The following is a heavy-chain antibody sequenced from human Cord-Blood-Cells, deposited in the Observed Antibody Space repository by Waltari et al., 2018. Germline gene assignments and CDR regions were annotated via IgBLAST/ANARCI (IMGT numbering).Heavy chain of an antibody. J-gene: IGHJ4*02. CDR1: VGSISSSSSY. D-gene: IGHD1-26*01. CDR3: ARQGYSGSYYYFDY. CDR2: IYYSGST. Sequence: QLQLQESGPGLVKPSETLSLTCTVAVGSISSSSSYWGWIRQPPGKGLEGIGSIYYSGSTYYNPSLKSRVTISVDTSKNQFSLKLSSVTAADTAVYYCARQGYSGSYYYFDYWGQGTLVTVSS. V-gene: IGHV4-39*01.